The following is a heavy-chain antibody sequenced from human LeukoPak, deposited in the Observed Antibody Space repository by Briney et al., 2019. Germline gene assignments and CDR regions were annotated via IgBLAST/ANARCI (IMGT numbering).Heavy chain of an antibody. J-gene: IGHJ6*03. CDR3: ARLGSVGYYNYQYMDI. V-gene: IGHV4-34*01. Sequence: SETLSLTCAVYGGSFSGYYWRWIRQPLGKGLGWIAEINDIGNTTYDPSLRSRVTISVDTSKNRFSPSLTSATAADTAVYFCARLGSVGYYNYQYMDIWGNGTTVTVSS. CDR2: INDIGNT. CDR1: GGSFSGYY. D-gene: IGHD3-10*01.